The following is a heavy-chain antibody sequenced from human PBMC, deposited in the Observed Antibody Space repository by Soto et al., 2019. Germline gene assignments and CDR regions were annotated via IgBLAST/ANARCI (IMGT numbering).Heavy chain of an antibody. CDR2: INHSGST. CDR1: GGSFSGYY. D-gene: IGHD2-2*02. J-gene: IGHJ3*02. V-gene: IGHV4-34*01. Sequence: SEPLSPTCAVYGGSFSGYYWSWIRQPPGKGLEWIGEINHSGSTNYNPSLKSRVTISVDTSKNQFSLKLSSVTAADTAVYYCARGCSSTSCYTGAFDIWGQGTMVTVS. CDR3: ARGCSSTSCYTGAFDI.